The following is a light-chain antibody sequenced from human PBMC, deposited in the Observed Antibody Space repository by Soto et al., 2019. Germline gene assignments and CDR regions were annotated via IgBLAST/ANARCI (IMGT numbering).Light chain of an antibody. V-gene: IGKV1-12*01. J-gene: IGKJ4*01. CDR3: QQANSFPRN. Sequence: DIQMTQSPSSVSASVGDRVTITCRASQGFSTWLAWYRRKPGRAPELLIYSASSLHSGVPSRFNGSGSGTDFTLTISSLQPEDFATYYCQQANSFPRNFGGGTEVEIK. CDR2: SAS. CDR1: QGFSTW.